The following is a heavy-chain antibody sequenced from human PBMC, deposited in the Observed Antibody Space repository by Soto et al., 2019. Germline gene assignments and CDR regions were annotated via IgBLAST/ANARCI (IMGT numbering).Heavy chain of an antibody. Sequence: EVQLVESGGGLVQPGGSLRLSCAASGLTFSKYWMTWVREAPGRGLKWVATIKHDGSEKSNLDSVEGRFTIPRDNAKNSLSLQMNSLRVEDTAVYFCASVPGSPGYHGLDVWGQGTTVTVSS. D-gene: IGHD6-19*01. V-gene: IGHV3-7*03. CDR1: GLTFSKYW. CDR3: ASVPGSPGYHGLDV. CDR2: IKHDGSEK. J-gene: IGHJ6*02.